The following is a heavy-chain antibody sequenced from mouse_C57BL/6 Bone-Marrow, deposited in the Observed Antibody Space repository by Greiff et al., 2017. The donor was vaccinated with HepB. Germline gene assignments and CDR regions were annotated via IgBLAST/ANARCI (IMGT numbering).Heavy chain of an antibody. J-gene: IGHJ2*01. CDR2: IDPSDSYT. CDR3: ARRADYFDY. D-gene: IGHD3-3*01. CDR1: GYTFTSYW. Sequence: QVQLKQSGAELVRPGTSVKLSCKASGYTFTSYWMHWVKQRPGQGLEWIGVIDPSDSYTNYNQKFKGKATLTVDTSSSTAYMQLSSLTSEDSAVYYCARRADYFDYWGQGTTLTVSS. V-gene: IGHV1-59*01.